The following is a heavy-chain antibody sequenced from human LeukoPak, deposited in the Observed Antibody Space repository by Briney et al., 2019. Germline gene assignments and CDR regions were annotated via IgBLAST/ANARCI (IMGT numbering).Heavy chain of an antibody. CDR2: TDGSST. CDR3: AKDFSAGDYGPPYDAFDI. CDR1: GFIFGKSW. V-gene: IGHV3-74*01. J-gene: IGHJ3*02. Sequence: GGSLRLSCAASGFIFGKSWMHWVRQAPGKGLIWVSRTDGSSTTYADSVKGRFSVSMDNAQNTLYLQMNSLRAEDTAVYYCAKDFSAGDYGPPYDAFDIWGQGTMVTVSS. D-gene: IGHD4/OR15-4a*01.